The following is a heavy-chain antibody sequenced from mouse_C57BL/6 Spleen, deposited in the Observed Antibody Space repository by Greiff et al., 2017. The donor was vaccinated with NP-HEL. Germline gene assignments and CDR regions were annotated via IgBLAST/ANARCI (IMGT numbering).Heavy chain of an antibody. D-gene: IGHD3-1*01. J-gene: IGHJ4*01. CDR2: IDPYDSYT. CDR1: GYTFTSYW. V-gene: IGHV1-69*01. Sequence: VQLQQSGAELVMPGASVKLSCKASGYTFTSYWMHWVKQRPGQGLEWIGEIDPYDSYTTYNQKFKGKSTLTVDKSSSTAYMQLSSLTSEDSAVYDCARSQCRDDAMDYWGQGTSVTVSS. CDR3: ARSQCRDDAMDY.